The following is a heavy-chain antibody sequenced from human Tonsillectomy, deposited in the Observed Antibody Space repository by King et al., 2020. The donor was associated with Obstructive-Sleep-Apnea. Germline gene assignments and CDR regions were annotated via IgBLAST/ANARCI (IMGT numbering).Heavy chain of an antibody. D-gene: IGHD2-21*01. CDR3: ARKSRSTLWALDF. Sequence: VQLVQSGAEVKKPGASVKVSCKASGYTLTSYDISWVRQAPGQGLEWMGWNSTYNINRNYAQKFQGRVTMTTDTSTSTAYMELRSLRSDDTAVYYCARKSRSTLWALDFWGQGTMVTVSS. CDR1: GYTLTSYD. V-gene: IGHV1-18*04. CDR2: NSTYNINR. J-gene: IGHJ3*01.